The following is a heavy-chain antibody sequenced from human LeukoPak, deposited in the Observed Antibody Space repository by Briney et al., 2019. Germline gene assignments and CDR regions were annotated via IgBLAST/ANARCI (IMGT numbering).Heavy chain of an antibody. CDR1: GFSISSGYY. D-gene: IGHD1-14*01. J-gene: IGHJ5*02. CDR2: IYHSGHT. V-gene: IGHV4-38-2*02. Sequence: SETLSLTCSVSGFSISSGYYWSFIRQPPGKGLEWIGGIYHSGHTFYNPSLKSRLTISVETSRNQFSLKLNSVTAADTAVYYCAKEGTVRWFGPWGQGTLVTVSS. CDR3: AKEGTVRWFGP.